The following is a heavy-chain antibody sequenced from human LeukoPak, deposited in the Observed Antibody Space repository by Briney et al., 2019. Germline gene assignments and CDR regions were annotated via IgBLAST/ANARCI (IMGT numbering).Heavy chain of an antibody. J-gene: IGHJ6*02. CDR2: INPDGTAT. CDR3: ARSLPGLDV. V-gene: IGHV3-74*01. Sequence: PGGSLRLSCEISGFIFIDYWMHWVRQVPGKGPVWVPRINPDGTATNYADSVKGRFIISRDNAKNTLYLQMNSLRVEDTAMYYCARSLPGLDVWGQGTTVTVSS. CDR1: GFIFIDYW.